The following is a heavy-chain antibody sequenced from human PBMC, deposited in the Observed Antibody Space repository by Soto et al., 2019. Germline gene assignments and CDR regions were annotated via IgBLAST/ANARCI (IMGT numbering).Heavy chain of an antibody. CDR2: INHSGST. CDR3: ARTAGSDTAKVTRFDY. CDR1: GGSFSGYY. V-gene: IGHV4-34*01. D-gene: IGHD5-18*01. Sequence: PSETLSLTCAVYGGSFSGYYWSWIRQPPGKGLEWIGEINHSGSTNYNPSLKSRVTISVDTSKNQFSLKLSSVTAADTAVYYCARTAGSDTAKVTRFDYWGQGTLVTVSS. J-gene: IGHJ4*02.